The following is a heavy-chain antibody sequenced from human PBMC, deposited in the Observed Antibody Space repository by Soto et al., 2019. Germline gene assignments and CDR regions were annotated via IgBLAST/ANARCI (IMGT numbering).Heavy chain of an antibody. V-gene: IGHV1-18*01. CDR3: ARDIESVTAKHFFYYYAMDV. CDR2: VSANNGHT. Sequence: ASVKVSCKASGFTFSNYGLNWVRQAPGQGLEWMGWVSANNGHTNYAQNLQGRVSMTTDTSTSTAYMELRGLTFDDTAVYYCARDIESVTAKHFFYYYAMDVWGQGSPGHRLL. CDR1: GFTFSNYG. J-gene: IGHJ6*02. D-gene: IGHD2-8*01.